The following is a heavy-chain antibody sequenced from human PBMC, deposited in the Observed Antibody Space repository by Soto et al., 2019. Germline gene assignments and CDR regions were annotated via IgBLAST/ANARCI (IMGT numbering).Heavy chain of an antibody. Sequence: PSETLSLTCTVPVGSVSSYYWSWLRQPPGKGLEWIGYIYYSGSTNYNPSLKSRVTISVDTSKNRRFVKLSSETAAATAVYYCARVGITMVRGAKYYHYYGMDVWGQGTTVTVSS. J-gene: IGHJ6*02. CDR2: IYYSGST. D-gene: IGHD3-10*01. CDR3: ARVGITMVRGAKYYHYYGMDV. CDR1: VGSVSSYY. V-gene: IGHV4-59*02.